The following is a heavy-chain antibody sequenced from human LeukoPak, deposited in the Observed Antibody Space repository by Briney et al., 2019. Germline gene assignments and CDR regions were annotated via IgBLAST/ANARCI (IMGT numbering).Heavy chain of an antibody. D-gene: IGHD6-6*01. CDR1: GFTFSSYS. CDR2: ISSSSSYI. Sequence: GGSLRLSCAASGFTFSSYSMNWARQAPGKGLEWVSSISSSSSYIYYADSVKGRFTISRDNAKNSLYLQMNSLRAEDTAVYYCARVGTYSSSSHDAFDIWGQGTMVTVSS. J-gene: IGHJ3*02. CDR3: ARVGTYSSSSHDAFDI. V-gene: IGHV3-21*01.